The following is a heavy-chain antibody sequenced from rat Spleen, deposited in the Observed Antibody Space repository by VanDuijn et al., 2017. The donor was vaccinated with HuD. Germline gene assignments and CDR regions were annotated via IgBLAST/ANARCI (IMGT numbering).Heavy chain of an antibody. CDR1: GFTFSNYD. J-gene: IGHJ2*01. D-gene: IGHD1-5*01. CDR2: ISPSGGST. Sequence: EVQLVESGGGLVQPGRSLKLSCAASGFTFSNYDMAWVRQAPTKGLEWVASISPSGGSTYYRDSVKGRFTISRDDAKSTLYLQMDSLRSEDTATYYCTTGIQPRHWGQGVMVTVSS. CDR3: TTGIQPRH. V-gene: IGHV5-27*01.